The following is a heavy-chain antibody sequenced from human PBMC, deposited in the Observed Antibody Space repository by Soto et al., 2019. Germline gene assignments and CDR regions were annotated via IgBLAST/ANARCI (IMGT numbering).Heavy chain of an antibody. D-gene: IGHD6-13*01. V-gene: IGHV1-24*01. Sequence: ASVKVSCKVSGYTLTELSVHWVRQAPGKWLEWMGGFDPEDGETIYAQKFQGRVTMNEDISTDTAYMELSSLRSEDTAVYFCATVSWEYSTTRGFDYWGPGTLVTVS. CDR2: FDPEDGET. J-gene: IGHJ4*02. CDR1: GYTLTELS. CDR3: ATVSWEYSTTRGFDY.